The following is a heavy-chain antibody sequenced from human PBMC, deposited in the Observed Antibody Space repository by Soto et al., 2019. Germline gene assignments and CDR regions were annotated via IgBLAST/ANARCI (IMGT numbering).Heavy chain of an antibody. CDR1: GGSISSSNW. CDR3: ARSAIYCSSTSCYRGWFDP. Sequence: PSETLSLTCAVSGGSISSSNWWSWVRQPPGKGLEWIGEIYHSGSTNYNPSLKSRVTISVDKSKNQFSLKLSSVTAADTAVYYCARSAIYCSSTSCYRGWFDPWGQGTLVTVYS. J-gene: IGHJ5*02. CDR2: IYHSGST. V-gene: IGHV4-4*02. D-gene: IGHD2-2*01.